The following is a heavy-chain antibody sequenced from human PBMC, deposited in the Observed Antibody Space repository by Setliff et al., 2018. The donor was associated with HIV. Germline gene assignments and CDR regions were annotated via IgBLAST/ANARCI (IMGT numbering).Heavy chain of an antibody. V-gene: IGHV4-34*01. CDR2: VNHYGHI. CDR1: GVPFSDYY. Sequence: LSLTCGLNGVPFSDYYWNWIRQPPERGLEWIVEVNHYGHINYNPSLQSRVTVSVDTSKPQFSLKVKSVTAADTAVYYCAITIVGVTTEMYWGQGTLVTVSS. J-gene: IGHJ4*02. CDR3: AITIVGVTTEMY. D-gene: IGHD2-21*02.